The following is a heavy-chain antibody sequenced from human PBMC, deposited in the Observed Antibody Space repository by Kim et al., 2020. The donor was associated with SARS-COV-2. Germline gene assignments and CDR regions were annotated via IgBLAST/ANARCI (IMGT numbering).Heavy chain of an antibody. CDR1: GGSISSYY. J-gene: IGHJ4*02. CDR2: IYYSGST. D-gene: IGHD1-26*01. CDR3: ARSKGWVFDY. V-gene: IGHV4-59*01. Sequence: SETLSLTCTVSGGSISSYYCMWIRQPPGKGLEWIGYIYYSGSTSYNPSLKSRLTMSVDLSKNQCSLKLTSMTAADSAVYYCARSKGWVFDYWGQGTPVPVSS.